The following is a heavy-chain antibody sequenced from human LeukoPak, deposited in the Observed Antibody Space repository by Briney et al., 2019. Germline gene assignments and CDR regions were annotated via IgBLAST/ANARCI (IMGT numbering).Heavy chain of an antibody. CDR1: GYTFTSYG. D-gene: IGHD4-23*01. CDR3: AKSTVVTGRDAFDI. Sequence: SVKVSCKASGYTFTSYGISWVRQAPGQGLEWMGGIIPIFGTANYAQKFQGRVTITADESTSTAYMELSSLRSEDTAVYYCAKSTVVTGRDAFDIWGQGTMVTVSS. J-gene: IGHJ3*02. CDR2: IIPIFGTA. V-gene: IGHV1-69*13.